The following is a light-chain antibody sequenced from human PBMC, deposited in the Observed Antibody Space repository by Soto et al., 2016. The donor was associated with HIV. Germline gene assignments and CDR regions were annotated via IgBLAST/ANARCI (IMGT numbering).Light chain of an antibody. J-gene: IGLJ2*01. CDR1: SLGNYY. Sequence: SSELTQGPPVSVALGQTVTITCQGDSLGNYYASWYQQRPGQAPILVMYGKNNRPPGIPDRFSGSTSGDTASMTITGAQAEDEADYYCNSRDSSGVHVIFGGGTQLTVL. CDR3: NSRDSSGVHVI. CDR2: GKN. V-gene: IGLV3-19*01.